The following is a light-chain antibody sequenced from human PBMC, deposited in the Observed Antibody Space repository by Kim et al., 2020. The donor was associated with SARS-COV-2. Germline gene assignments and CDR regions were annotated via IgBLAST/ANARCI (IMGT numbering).Light chain of an antibody. V-gene: IGLV2-8*01. J-gene: IGLJ3*02. CDR2: EVF. CDR3: SSYAGSNNWV. Sequence: QSALTQPPSASGSPGQSVTISCTGTSSDIGGYNYVSWYQQHPGKAPKLIIYEVFKWPSGVPDRFSGSKSDNTASLTVSGLQAEDEADYYCSSYAGSNNWVFGGGTKLTVL. CDR1: SSDIGGYNY.